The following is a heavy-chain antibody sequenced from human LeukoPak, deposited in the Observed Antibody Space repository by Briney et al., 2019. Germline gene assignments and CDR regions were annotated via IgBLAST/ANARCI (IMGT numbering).Heavy chain of an antibody. V-gene: IGHV4-59*01. CDR1: GGSISSNY. Sequence: PSETLSLTCTVSGGSISSNYWSWIRQPPGKGLEWIGYIYYSGSTNSNPSLKSRVTISVDTSKNQFSLNLSSVTAADTAVYYCARDRGYGDYLNYFDHWGQGTLVTVSS. CDR3: ARDRGYGDYLNYFDH. D-gene: IGHD4-17*01. CDR2: IYYSGST. J-gene: IGHJ4*02.